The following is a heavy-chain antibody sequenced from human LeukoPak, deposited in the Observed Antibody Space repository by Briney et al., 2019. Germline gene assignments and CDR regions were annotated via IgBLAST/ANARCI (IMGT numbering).Heavy chain of an antibody. Sequence: GGSLRLSCAASGFTFSSYGMHWVRQAPGKGLEWVSVIYSGGSTYYADSVRGRFTISRDNSKNTLYLQMNSLRAEDTAVYYCARVPMIDAFDIWGQGTMVTVSS. V-gene: IGHV3-53*01. CDR3: ARVPMIDAFDI. CDR2: IYSGGST. J-gene: IGHJ3*02. D-gene: IGHD3-22*01. CDR1: GFTFSSYG.